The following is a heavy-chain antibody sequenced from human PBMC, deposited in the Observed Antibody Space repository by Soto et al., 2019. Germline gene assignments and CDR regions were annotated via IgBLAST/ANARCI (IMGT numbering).Heavy chain of an antibody. V-gene: IGHV3-15*01. CDR3: TTDQNLTTLTIFGVVITIHDAFDI. J-gene: IGHJ3*02. CDR2: IKSKTDGGTT. CDR1: GFTFSNAW. Sequence: PGGSLRLSCAASGFTFSNAWMSWVRQAPGKGLEWVGRIKSKTDGGTTDYAAPVKGRFTISRDDSKNTLYLQMNSPKTEDTAVYYCTTDQNLTTLTIFGVVITIHDAFDIWGQGTMVTVSS. D-gene: IGHD3-3*01.